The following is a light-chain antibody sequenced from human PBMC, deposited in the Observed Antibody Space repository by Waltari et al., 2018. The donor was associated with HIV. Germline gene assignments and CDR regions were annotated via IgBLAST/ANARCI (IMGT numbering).Light chain of an antibody. Sequence: QSALTQPRSVSGSPGQSVTISCTGTSSDVGGYNYVSWYQQHPGKAPKGRIYDVSKRPSGVPDRFSVSKSGNTASLTISGLQAEYEADYYCCSYAGSYTYVFGTGTKVTVL. J-gene: IGLJ1*01. CDR1: SSDVGGYNY. CDR2: DVS. CDR3: CSYAGSYTYV. V-gene: IGLV2-11*01.